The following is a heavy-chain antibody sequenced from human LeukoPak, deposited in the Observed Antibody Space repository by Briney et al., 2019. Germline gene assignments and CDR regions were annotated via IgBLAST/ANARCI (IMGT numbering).Heavy chain of an antibody. V-gene: IGHV3-23*01. CDR3: ARDPGCYFDY. CDR2: ISGSGGST. D-gene: IGHD2-8*01. J-gene: IGHJ4*02. Sequence: GGSLGLSCAASGFLFGSHAMNWVRQAPGKGLEWVSGISGSGGSTYYADSVKGRFTISRGNSKNTLFLQMNSLRPEDTAVYFCARDPGCYFDYWGQGTLVTVSS. CDR1: GFLFGSHA.